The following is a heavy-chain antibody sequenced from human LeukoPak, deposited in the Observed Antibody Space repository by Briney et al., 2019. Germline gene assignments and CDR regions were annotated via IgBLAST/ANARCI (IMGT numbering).Heavy chain of an antibody. Sequence: GGSLRLSYTASGFTFNTYWMHWVRQAPGKGLVWVSRIDSGVSNTIYADSVKGRFTISRDNAKSTLYLQMNSLTAEDTAVYYCTRGQYYFDQWGQGTLVIVSS. CDR1: GFTFNTYW. CDR2: IDSGVSNT. J-gene: IGHJ4*02. D-gene: IGHD5-24*01. V-gene: IGHV3-74*01. CDR3: TRGQYYFDQ.